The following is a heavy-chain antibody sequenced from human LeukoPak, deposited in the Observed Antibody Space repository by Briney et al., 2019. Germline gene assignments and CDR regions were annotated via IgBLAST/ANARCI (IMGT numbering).Heavy chain of an antibody. V-gene: IGHV1-24*01. CDR1: GYTISEVS. J-gene: IGHJ5*02. D-gene: IGHD3-10*01. CDR2: LDPEDDKR. Sequence: ASVTVSCKVSGYTISEVSIHWVRQAPGKGLEWMGGLDPEDDKRFYAQKFQGRVTMTEDTSTDTAYMELSSLRSDDTAVYYCARMVRGAYWFDPWGQGTLVTVSS. CDR3: ARMVRGAYWFDP.